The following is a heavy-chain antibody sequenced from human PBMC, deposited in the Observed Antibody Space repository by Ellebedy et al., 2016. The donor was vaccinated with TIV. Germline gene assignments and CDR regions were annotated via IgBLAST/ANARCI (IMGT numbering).Heavy chain of an antibody. CDR2: IYSAGST. D-gene: IGHD1-26*01. J-gene: IGHJ4*02. V-gene: IGHV3-53*01. CDR1: GFTVSSNY. CDR3: AKDPSWELLRLDY. Sequence: GESLKISXAASGFTVSSNYMSWVRQAPGKGLEWVSVIYSAGSTYYADSVKGRFTISRDNSNNTLYLQINSLRAEDTAVYYCAKDPSWELLRLDYWGQGTLVTVSS.